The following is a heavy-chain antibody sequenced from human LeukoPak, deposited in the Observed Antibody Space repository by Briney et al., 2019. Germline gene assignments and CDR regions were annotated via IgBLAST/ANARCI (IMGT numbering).Heavy chain of an antibody. CDR2: ISYDGSNK. CDR1: GFTFSSYA. Sequence: LAGGSLRLSCAASGFTFSSYAMHWVRQAPGKGLEWVAVISYDGSNKYYADSVKGRFTISRDNSKNTLYLQMNSLRAEDTAVYYGARDWTDTVVLDSWGQGPLVTVSS. CDR3: ARDWTDTVVLDS. J-gene: IGHJ4*02. V-gene: IGHV3-30*01. D-gene: IGHD4-23*01.